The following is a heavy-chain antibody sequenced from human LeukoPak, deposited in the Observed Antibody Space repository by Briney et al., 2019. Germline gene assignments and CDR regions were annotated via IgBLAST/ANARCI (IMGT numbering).Heavy chain of an antibody. D-gene: IGHD3-10*01. CDR2: INHSGST. CDR1: VESFNGYF. Sequence: KASETLSLTCAVYVESFNGYFWSWIRQTPGKGLEWIGEINHSGSTNYNPSFKSRVTISVDTSKNQFSLKLNSVTAADTAVYYCARGGWFGESTWGLDYWGQGTLVTVSS. J-gene: IGHJ4*02. CDR3: ARGGWFGESTWGLDY. V-gene: IGHV4-34*01.